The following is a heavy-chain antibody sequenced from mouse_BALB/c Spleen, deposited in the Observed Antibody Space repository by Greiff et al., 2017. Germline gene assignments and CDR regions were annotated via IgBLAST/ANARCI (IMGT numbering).Heavy chain of an antibody. V-gene: IGHV1-7*01. CDR1: GYTFTSYW. CDR3: ARSRYDYDGFWYFDV. D-gene: IGHD2-4*01. CDR2: INPSTGYT. Sequence: QVQLKESGAELAKPGASVKMSCKASGYTFTSYWMHWVKQRPGQGLEWIGYINPSTGYTEYNQKFKDKATLTADKSSSTAYMQLSSLTSEDSAVYYCARSRYDYDGFWYFDVWGAGTTVTVSS. J-gene: IGHJ1*01.